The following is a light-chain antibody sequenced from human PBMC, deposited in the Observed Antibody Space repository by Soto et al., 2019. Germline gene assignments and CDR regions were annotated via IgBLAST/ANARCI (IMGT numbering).Light chain of an antibody. J-gene: IGKJ1*01. CDR3: QQRNNWPGT. Sequence: EVVLTQSPGALSMSPGERATLSCRASQSVDSSYFAWYQQRPGQAPRLLISETSTRATGIPDRFSGSGSGTDFTLTVSRLEPEDFAVYYCQQRNNWPGTFGRGTKVEIK. V-gene: IGKV3D-20*02. CDR2: ETS. CDR1: QSVDSSY.